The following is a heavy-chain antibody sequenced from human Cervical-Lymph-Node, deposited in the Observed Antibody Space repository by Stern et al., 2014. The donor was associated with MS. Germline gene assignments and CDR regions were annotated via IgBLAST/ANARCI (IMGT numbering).Heavy chain of an antibody. CDR1: GFTFSTNW. CDR2: INRDGSST. V-gene: IGHV3-74*01. Sequence: EVQLVESGGGLVQPGGSLRLSCAASGFTFSTNWMHWVRQAPGKGLEWVSRINRDGSSTSYGDSVRGRLIVSRDNAKNTLYLEMNSLRAEDTAVYHCVRDFTDSWYFDDWGQGTLVIVSS. CDR3: VRDFTDSWYFDD. D-gene: IGHD4-11*01. J-gene: IGHJ4*02.